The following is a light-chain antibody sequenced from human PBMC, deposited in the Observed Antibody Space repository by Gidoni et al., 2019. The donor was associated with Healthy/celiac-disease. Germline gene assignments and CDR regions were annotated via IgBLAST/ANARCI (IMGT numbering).Light chain of an antibody. V-gene: IGKV4-1*01. Sequence: DIVMTQSPDALAVSLGERPTINCKSSQSVLYSSNNKNDLAWYQQKPGQPPKLLIYWASTRESGVPDRFSGSGSGTDFTLTISSLQAEDVAVYYCQQYYSTPPFFGQGTRLEIK. J-gene: IGKJ5*01. CDR2: WAS. CDR3: QQYYSTPPF. CDR1: QSVLYSSNNKND.